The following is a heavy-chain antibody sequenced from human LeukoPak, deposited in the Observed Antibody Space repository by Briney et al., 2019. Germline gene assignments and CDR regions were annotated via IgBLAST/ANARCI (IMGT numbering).Heavy chain of an antibody. Sequence: SETLSLTCTVSGGSTSRYYWSWIRQPPGKSLEWIGYIHDSGSTAYNPSLKSRVTISIDTSNNRFSLNLTSVTAADTAVYYCARLPGIAAVWGQGTLVIVSS. V-gene: IGHV4-59*08. CDR2: IHDSGST. CDR3: ARLPGIAAV. D-gene: IGHD6-13*01. J-gene: IGHJ1*01. CDR1: GGSTSRYY.